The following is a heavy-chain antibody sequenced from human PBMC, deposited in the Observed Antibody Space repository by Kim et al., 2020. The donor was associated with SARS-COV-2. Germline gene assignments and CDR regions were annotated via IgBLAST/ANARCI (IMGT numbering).Heavy chain of an antibody. CDR3: ARALRRDAAARGLCDY. D-gene: IGHD6-13*01. J-gene: IGHJ4*02. CDR2: INPNSGGT. V-gene: IGHV1-2*04. CDR1: GYTFTGYY. Sequence: ASVKVSCKASGYTFTGYYMHWVRQAPGQGLEWMGWINPNSGGTNYAQKFQGWVTMTRDTSISTAYMELSRLRSDDTAVYYCARALRRDAAARGLCDYWGQGTLVTVSS.